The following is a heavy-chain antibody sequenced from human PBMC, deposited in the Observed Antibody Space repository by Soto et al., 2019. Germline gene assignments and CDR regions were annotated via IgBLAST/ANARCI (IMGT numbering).Heavy chain of an antibody. V-gene: IGHV3-53*01. Sequence: GGSLRLSCAASGLTVGDNYMSWVRLAPGMGLEWVSAIYYNGTTYYADSVKGRFTISRDTSKNTLSLQMDSLRVEDTAVYYCVRPLSSGRNYGKDVWGQGTTVTVSS. CDR3: VRPLSSGRNYGKDV. CDR2: IYYNGTT. J-gene: IGHJ6*02. CDR1: GLTVGDNY. D-gene: IGHD3-10*01.